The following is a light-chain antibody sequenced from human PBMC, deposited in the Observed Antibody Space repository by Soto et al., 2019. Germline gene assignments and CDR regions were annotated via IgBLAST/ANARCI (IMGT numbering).Light chain of an antibody. J-gene: IGKJ1*01. CDR1: QTPIIF. V-gene: IGKV1-39*01. CDR2: AAS. CDR3: QRSYSGPPT. Sequence: GDRVTITCRASQTPIIFLNWYQQKPGKAPKLLIYAASNLQSGVPSRFSGSGSGTDFTLTISSLQPEDFATYYCQRSYSGPPTFGQGTKVEIK.